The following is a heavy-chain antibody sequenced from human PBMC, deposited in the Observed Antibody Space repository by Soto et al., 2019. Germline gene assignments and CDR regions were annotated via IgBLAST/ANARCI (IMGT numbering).Heavy chain of an antibody. CDR3: AKDTLEGLPARYNYYYYYGMDV. D-gene: IGHD3-3*01. CDR2: ISGSGGST. Sequence: PGGSLRLSCAASGFTFSSYAMSWVRQAPGKGLEWVSAISGSGGSTYYADSVKGRFTISRDNSKNTLYLQMNSLRAEDTAVYCCAKDTLEGLPARYNYYYYYGMDVWGQGTTVTVSS. V-gene: IGHV3-23*01. J-gene: IGHJ6*02. CDR1: GFTFSSYA.